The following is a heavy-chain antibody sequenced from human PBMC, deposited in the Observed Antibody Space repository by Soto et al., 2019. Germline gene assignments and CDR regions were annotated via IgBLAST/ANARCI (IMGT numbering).Heavy chain of an antibody. CDR1: GGSFSGYY. V-gene: IGHV4-34*01. J-gene: IGHJ4*02. CDR2: INHSGST. CDR3: ARVGYSSGWNDY. Sequence: SETLSLTCAVYGGSFSGYYWSWIRQPPGKGLEWIGEINHSGSTNYNPSLKSRVTISVDTTKNQFSLKLSSVTAADTAAYYCARVGYSSGWNDYWGQGTLVTVSS. D-gene: IGHD6-19*01.